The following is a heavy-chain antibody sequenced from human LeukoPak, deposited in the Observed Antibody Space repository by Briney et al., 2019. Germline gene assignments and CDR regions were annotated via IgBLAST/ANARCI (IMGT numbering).Heavy chain of an antibody. V-gene: IGHV5-51*01. CDR2: IYPDDSDT. CDR1: GYKFTIYW. J-gene: IGHJ4*02. CDR3: ARFPGLTTVTLDY. Sequence: GESPKIFCKGSGYKFTIYWIAWVRQMPGKGLETMGIIYPDDSDTRYSPSFQGQVTISADKSTNTAYLQWSSLKASDTAMYYCARFPGLTTVTLDYWGQGTLVTVSS. D-gene: IGHD4-17*01.